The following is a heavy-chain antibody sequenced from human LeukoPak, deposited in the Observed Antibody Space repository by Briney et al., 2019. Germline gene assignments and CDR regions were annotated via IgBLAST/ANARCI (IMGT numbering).Heavy chain of an antibody. CDR2: IWYDGSNK. CDR1: GFTSIAYA. CDR3: ARVRRDYGDSDAIFDY. J-gene: IGHJ4*02. D-gene: IGHD4-17*01. Sequence: GGSLRLSCVGSGFTSIAYALTWARQAPGKGLEWVAVIWYDGSNKYYADSVKGRFTISRDNSKNTLYLQMNSLRAEDTAVYYCARVRRDYGDSDAIFDYWGQGTLVTVSS. V-gene: IGHV3-33*08.